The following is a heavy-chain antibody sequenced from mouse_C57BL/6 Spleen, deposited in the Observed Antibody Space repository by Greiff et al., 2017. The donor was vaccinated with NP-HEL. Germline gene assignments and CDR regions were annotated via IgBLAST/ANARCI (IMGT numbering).Heavy chain of an antibody. J-gene: IGHJ1*03. CDR1: GYAFSSSW. Sequence: QVQLQQSGPELVKPGASVKISCKASGYAFSSSWMNWVKQRPGKGLEWIGRIYPGDGDTNYNGKFKGKATLTADKSSSTAYMQLSSLTSEDSAVYFCARWPYFDVWGTGTTVTVSS. CDR2: IYPGDGDT. V-gene: IGHV1-82*01. CDR3: ARWPYFDV.